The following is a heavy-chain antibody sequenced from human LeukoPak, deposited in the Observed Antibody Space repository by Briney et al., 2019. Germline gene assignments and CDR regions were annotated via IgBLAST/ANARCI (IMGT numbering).Heavy chain of an antibody. CDR2: ISSSGSTI. J-gene: IGHJ6*03. Sequence: GGSLRLSCAASGFTFSDYYMSWIRQAPGKGLEWVSYISSSGSTIYYADSVKGRFTISRDNAKNSLYLQMNSLRAEDTAVYYCARTLAYYDILTTYYYYYMDVWGKGTTVTVSS. D-gene: IGHD3-9*01. V-gene: IGHV3-11*04. CDR3: ARTLAYYDILTTYYYYYMDV. CDR1: GFTFSDYY.